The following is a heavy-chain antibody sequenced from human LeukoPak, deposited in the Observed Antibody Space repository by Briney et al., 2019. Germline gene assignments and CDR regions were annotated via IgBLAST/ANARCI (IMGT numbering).Heavy chain of an antibody. CDR2: IYTRGST. CDR3: ARDRNYDFWSGYSNDAFDI. CDR1: GGSISSYD. D-gene: IGHD3-3*01. J-gene: IGHJ3*02. Sequence: PSETLSLTCTVSGGSISSYDWSWIRQPAGKGLEWIGRIYTRGSTNYNPSLKSRVTISVDTSKNQFSLKLSSVTAADTAVYYCARDRNYDFWSGYSNDAFDIWGQGTMVTVSS. V-gene: IGHV4-4*07.